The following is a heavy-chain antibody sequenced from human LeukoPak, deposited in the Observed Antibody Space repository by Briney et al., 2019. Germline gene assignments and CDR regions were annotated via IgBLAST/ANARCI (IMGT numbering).Heavy chain of an antibody. CDR2: ISSSSSYI. CDR1: GFTFNSYS. CDR3: ARCNYDSSGYAPGPFGY. V-gene: IGHV3-21*01. J-gene: IGHJ4*02. D-gene: IGHD3-22*01. Sequence: GGSLRLSCAASGFTFNSYSMNWVRQAPGKGLEWVSSISSSSSYIYYADSVKGRFTISRDNAKNSLYLQMNSLRAEDTAVYYCARCNYDSSGYAPGPFGYWGQGTLVTVSS.